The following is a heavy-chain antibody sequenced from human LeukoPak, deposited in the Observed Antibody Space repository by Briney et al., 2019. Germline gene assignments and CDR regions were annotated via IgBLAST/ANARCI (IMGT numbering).Heavy chain of an antibody. V-gene: IGHV4-4*07. D-gene: IGHD6-13*01. CDR2: IYTNEDT. Sequence: SETLSLTCTVSGGSISTYYWSWIRQPAGKGLEWIGRIYTNEDTRYNPSLRSRVTMSVDTSKNQFSLKLSSVTAADTAVYCCARAAAAAGGQYFDYWGQGTLVAVSS. CDR3: ARAAAAAGGQYFDY. CDR1: GGSISTYY. J-gene: IGHJ4*02.